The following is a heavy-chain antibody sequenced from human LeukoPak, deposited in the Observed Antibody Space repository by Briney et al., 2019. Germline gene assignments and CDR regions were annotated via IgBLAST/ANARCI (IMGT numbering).Heavy chain of an antibody. CDR3: AREGIAVAGLNWFDP. J-gene: IGHJ5*02. CDR1: GGSFSGYH. V-gene: IGHV4-34*01. Sequence: PSETLSLTCAVYGGSFSGYHWSWIRQPPGKGLEWIGEINHSGSTNYNPSLKSRVTISVDTSKNQFSLKLSSVTAADTAVYYCAREGIAVAGLNWFDPWGQGTLVTVSS. CDR2: INHSGST. D-gene: IGHD6-19*01.